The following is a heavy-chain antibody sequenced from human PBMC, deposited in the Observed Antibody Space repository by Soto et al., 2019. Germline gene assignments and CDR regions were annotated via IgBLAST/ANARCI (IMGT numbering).Heavy chain of an antibody. V-gene: IGHV4-34*01. CDR2: INHSGST. CDR3: ARGREGYYYGSGSRPYYFDY. D-gene: IGHD3-10*01. J-gene: IGHJ4*02. CDR1: GGSFSGYY. Sequence: QVQLQQWGAGLLKPSETLSLTCAVYGGSFSGYYWSWIRQPPGKGLEWIGEINHSGSTNYNPSLKSRVTISVDTSKHHFSLRLSSVTAADTAVYYCARGREGYYYGSGSRPYYFDYWGQGTLVTVSS.